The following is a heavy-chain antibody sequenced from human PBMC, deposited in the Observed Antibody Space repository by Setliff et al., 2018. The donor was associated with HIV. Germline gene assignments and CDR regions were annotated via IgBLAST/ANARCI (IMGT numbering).Heavy chain of an antibody. CDR1: GYSFTTYA. CDR2: ISAYNGKT. J-gene: IGHJ4*02. CDR3: AKELSYCSGGSCYFDS. V-gene: IGHV1-18*01. Sequence: ASVKVSCKASGYSFTTYAISWVRQAPGQGLEWMGWISAYNGKTLYAQKFQGRVTMTTDTSTNTAYMDLRSLRSEDTAVYYCAKELSYCSGGSCYFDSWGQGTLVTSPQ. D-gene: IGHD2-15*01.